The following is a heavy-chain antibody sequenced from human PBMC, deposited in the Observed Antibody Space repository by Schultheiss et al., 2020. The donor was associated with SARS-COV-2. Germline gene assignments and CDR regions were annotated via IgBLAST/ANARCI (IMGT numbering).Heavy chain of an antibody. Sequence: GGSLRLSCAASGFTFTNYEMNWVRQAPGKGPEWLSYISSRDSSTYYADSVTGRFTISRDDAKNSLYLQMNSLRVEDTAIYYCARGGTGGDLDVWGKGTTVTVSS. V-gene: IGHV3-48*03. CDR3: ARGGTGGDLDV. J-gene: IGHJ6*04. D-gene: IGHD3-16*01. CDR1: GFTFTNYE. CDR2: ISSRDSST.